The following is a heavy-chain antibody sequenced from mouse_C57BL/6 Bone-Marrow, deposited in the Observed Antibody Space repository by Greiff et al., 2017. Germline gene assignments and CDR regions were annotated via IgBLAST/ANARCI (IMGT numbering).Heavy chain of an antibody. Sequence: QVQLQQPGAELVKPGASVKMSCKASGYTFTSYWMTWVKQRPGQGLEWIGDIYPGSGSTNYNEKFKSKATLTVDTSSSTAYMKLSSLTSEESAVDYWARRWDSNSGGFDDWGQGTTLTVSS. J-gene: IGHJ2*01. CDR1: GYTFTSYW. CDR2: IYPGSGST. CDR3: ARRWDSNSGGFDD. D-gene: IGHD2-5*01. V-gene: IGHV1-55*01.